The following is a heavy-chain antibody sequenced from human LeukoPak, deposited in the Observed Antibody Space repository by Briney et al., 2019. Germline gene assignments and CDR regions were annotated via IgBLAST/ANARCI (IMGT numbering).Heavy chain of an antibody. J-gene: IGHJ5*02. CDR3: ARDAPPGVRGVIRWFDP. CDR2: IIPIFDTT. V-gene: IGHV1-69*05. CDR1: GGTFICYA. Sequence: SVKVSCKASGGTFICYAISWVRQAPGQGLEWMGRIIPIFDTTNYAQKFQGRVRISTDESTSTAYMEVSSLRSEDTAVYYCARDAPPGVRGVIRWFDPWGQGTLVTVSS. D-gene: IGHD3-10*01.